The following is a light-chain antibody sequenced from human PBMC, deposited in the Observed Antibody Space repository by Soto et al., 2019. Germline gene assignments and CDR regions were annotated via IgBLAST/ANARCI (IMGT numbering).Light chain of an antibody. V-gene: IGKV3-15*01. CDR2: GAS. J-gene: IGKJ1*01. CDR3: QQYHNWPPDRT. Sequence: EIVMTQSPATLSVSPGERATLSCRASQSVGSNLAWYQQKPGQAPRLLIYGASTRATGIPARFSGSGSGTKFTLNIRSLQSEDFAIYFCQQYHNWPPDRTFGQGTKVEIK. CDR1: QSVGSN.